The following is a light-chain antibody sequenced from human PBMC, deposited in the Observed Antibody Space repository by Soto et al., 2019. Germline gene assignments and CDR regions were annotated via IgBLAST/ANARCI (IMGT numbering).Light chain of an antibody. Sequence: QSVLTQPASVSGSPGQSITISCTGSSSDVGAFDYVCWHQQHPGKAPKLLIFDVSSRPSGVSSRFSASKSGNTASLTISGLQAEDEADYYCSSYTTSITHVFRTGTKLTVL. J-gene: IGLJ1*01. CDR2: DVS. V-gene: IGLV2-14*03. CDR1: SSDVGAFDY. CDR3: SSYTTSITHV.